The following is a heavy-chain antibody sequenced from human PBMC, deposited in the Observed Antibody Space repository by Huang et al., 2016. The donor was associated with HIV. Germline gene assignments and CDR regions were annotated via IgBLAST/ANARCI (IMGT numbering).Heavy chain of an antibody. D-gene: IGHD2-21*02. J-gene: IGHJ4*02. CDR1: RFTFSTYA. Sequence: DVQLLESGGDFVQPGGSLRLSCAASRFTFSTYAMSWVRQDAGKGLEWVSAISGSGEKTYYADSVKGRFTIARDNSKNTLFLQMNSLRAEDTAVYYCAKVPTVVTFHWGQGTLVTVSS. V-gene: IGHV3-23*01. CDR2: ISGSGEKT. CDR3: AKVPTVVTFH.